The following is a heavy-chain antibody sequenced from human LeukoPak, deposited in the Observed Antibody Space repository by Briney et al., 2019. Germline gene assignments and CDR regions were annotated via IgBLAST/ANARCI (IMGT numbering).Heavy chain of an antibody. J-gene: IGHJ4*02. CDR1: GFTFSDYY. Sequence: PGGSLRLSCAASGFTFSDYYMSWIRQAPGKGLEWVSYISSRDSIIWYADSVKGRFTISRDNAKNSLYLQMNSLRAEDTAVYYCATSLGGSYHYWGQGTLVTVSS. V-gene: IGHV3-11*04. CDR2: ISSRDSII. CDR3: ATSLGGSYHY. D-gene: IGHD1-26*01.